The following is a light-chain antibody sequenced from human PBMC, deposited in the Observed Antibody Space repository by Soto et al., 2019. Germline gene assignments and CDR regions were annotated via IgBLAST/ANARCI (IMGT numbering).Light chain of an antibody. CDR3: SSYRSSSTVYV. CDR1: SSDVGGYNY. CDR2: DVS. J-gene: IGLJ1*01. V-gene: IGLV2-14*01. Sequence: QSALTQPASASGSPGQSITISCTGTSSDVGGYNYVSWYQQHPGEAPKLLIYDVSNRPSGVSNRFSGSKSGNTASLTISGLQAEDEADYYCSSYRSSSTVYVFGTGTKVTVL.